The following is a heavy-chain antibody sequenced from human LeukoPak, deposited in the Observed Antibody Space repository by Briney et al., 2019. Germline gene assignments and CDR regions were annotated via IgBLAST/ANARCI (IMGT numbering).Heavy chain of an antibody. CDR3: ARVWGDYSNTDY. V-gene: IGHV3-48*01. Sequence: PGRSLRLSCAASGYTFSSYPMFWVHQAPGKGLECISYISSSGDTIHYADSVKGRFTFSRDNAKNSLYLQMNSLRAEDTAVYYCARVWGDYSNTDYWGQGTLVTVSS. CDR2: ISSSGDTI. CDR1: GYTFSSYP. D-gene: IGHD4-11*01. J-gene: IGHJ4*02.